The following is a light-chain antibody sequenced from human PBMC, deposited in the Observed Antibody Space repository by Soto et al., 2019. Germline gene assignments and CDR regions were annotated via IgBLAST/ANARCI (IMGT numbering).Light chain of an antibody. V-gene: IGKV3-15*01. CDR1: QSISGN. J-gene: IGKJ1*01. Sequence: EIVMTQSPATLSVSPGERATLSCRASQSISGNLAWFQQKLGQAPRLLIYGASTRATGIPARFSGSGSGTEFTLTISSLQSEDFAVYYCQQYSNWPPWTFGQGTKVEIK. CDR3: QQYSNWPPWT. CDR2: GAS.